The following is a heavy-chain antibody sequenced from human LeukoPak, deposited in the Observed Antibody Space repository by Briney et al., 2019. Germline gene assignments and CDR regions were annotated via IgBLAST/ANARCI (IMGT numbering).Heavy chain of an antibody. Sequence: GGSLRLSCAASGFNFIDYSMNWVRQAPGKGLEWISYIGISSGNTKYADSVKGRFTISRDKARNSLYLQMNSLRAEDTAVYYCAREGYFDWLFPDYWGQGTLVTVSS. D-gene: IGHD3-9*01. V-gene: IGHV3-48*01. CDR2: IGISSGNT. CDR3: AREGYFDWLFPDY. J-gene: IGHJ4*02. CDR1: GFNFIDYS.